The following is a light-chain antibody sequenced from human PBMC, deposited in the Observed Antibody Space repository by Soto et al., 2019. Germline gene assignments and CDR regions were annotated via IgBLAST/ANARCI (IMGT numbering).Light chain of an antibody. Sequence: DIQMTQSPSALSASVGDRVTITCRASQNINIYLHWYQQKPGKAPELLIFAASSVPSGVASRFSGSGSGSDFTLAISSLQPEDVATYFCQQSYSGPPFTFGPGTKVDI. V-gene: IGKV1-39*01. CDR2: AAS. CDR3: QQSYSGPPFT. CDR1: QNINIY. J-gene: IGKJ3*01.